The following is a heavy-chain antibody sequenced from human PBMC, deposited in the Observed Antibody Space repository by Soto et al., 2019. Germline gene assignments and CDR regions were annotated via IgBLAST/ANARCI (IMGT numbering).Heavy chain of an antibody. V-gene: IGHV1-18*01. J-gene: IGHJ5*02. D-gene: IGHD6-19*01. CDR1: GYTFTSYG. CDR2: ISAYNGNT. Sequence: ASVKVSCKASGYTFTSYGISWVRQAPGQGLEWMGWISAYNGNTNYAQKLQGRVTMTTDTSTSTAYMELRSLRSDDTAVYYCARDPVTVAGTYNWFDPWGQGTLVTVSS. CDR3: ARDPVTVAGTYNWFDP.